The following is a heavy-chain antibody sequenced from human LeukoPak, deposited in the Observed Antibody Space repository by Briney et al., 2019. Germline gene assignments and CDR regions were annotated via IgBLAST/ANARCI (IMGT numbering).Heavy chain of an antibody. CDR2: IYSGGSA. Sequence: GGSLRLSCAVSGLTFSDYRMIWVRQAPEKRLEWVSVIYSGGSAYYADSVKGRFTISRDNSKNTLYLQMNSLRAEDTAVYYCARAKKTRGVIKIDAFDIWGQGTMVTVSS. D-gene: IGHD3-10*01. CDR1: GLTFSDYR. V-gene: IGHV3-53*01. CDR3: ARAKKTRGVIKIDAFDI. J-gene: IGHJ3*02.